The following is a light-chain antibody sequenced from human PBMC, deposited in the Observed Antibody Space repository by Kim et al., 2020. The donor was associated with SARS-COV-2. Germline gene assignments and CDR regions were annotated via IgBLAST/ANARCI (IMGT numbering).Light chain of an antibody. CDR2: AAS. J-gene: IGKJ2*01. CDR3: QQYQSYSPVT. V-gene: IGKV1-39*01. CDR1: QTITSH. Sequence: DIQMTQSPSSLSASVGDRVTITCRTSQTITSHLNWYQQKPGRAPKLLISAASTLQGGVPSRFSGSGSGTEFTLTISSLQPDDFATYYCQQYQSYSPVTFGQGTKLEI.